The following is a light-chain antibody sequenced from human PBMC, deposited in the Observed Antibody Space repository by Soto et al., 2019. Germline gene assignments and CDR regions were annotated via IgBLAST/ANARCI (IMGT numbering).Light chain of an antibody. CDR2: DVT. CDR1: SSDVGGYSY. Sequence: QSALTQPASVSGSPGQSIAISCTGTSSDVGGYSYVSWYQQHPGKAPKLMIYDVTSRPSGVSDRFSGSKSGTTASLTISGLQAEDEADYYCCSYTSSTIYVFGTGTKLTVL. CDR3: CSYTSSTIYV. J-gene: IGLJ1*01. V-gene: IGLV2-14*03.